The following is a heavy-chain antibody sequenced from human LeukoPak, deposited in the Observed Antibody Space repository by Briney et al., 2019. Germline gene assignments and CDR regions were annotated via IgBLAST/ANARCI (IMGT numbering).Heavy chain of an antibody. CDR1: GGSISSSSYY. D-gene: IGHD3-3*01. CDR2: IYYSGST. J-gene: IGHJ4*02. CDR3: ARAYYDFWSGQLYYFGY. Sequence: SETLSLTCTVSGGSISSSSYYWGWIRQPPGKGLEWIGSIYYSGSTYYNPSLKSRVTISVDTSKNQFSLKLSSVTAADTAVYYCARAYYDFWSGQLYYFGYWGQGTLVTVSS. V-gene: IGHV4-39*01.